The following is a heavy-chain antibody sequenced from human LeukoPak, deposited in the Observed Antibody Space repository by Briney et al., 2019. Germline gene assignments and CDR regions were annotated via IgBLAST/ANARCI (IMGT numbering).Heavy chain of an antibody. CDR1: GGSFSRYY. CDR2: INHSGST. V-gene: IGHV4-34*01. J-gene: IGHJ4*02. CDR3: AISSGWGFDY. D-gene: IGHD6-19*01. Sequence: SETQSLTCAVYGGSFSRYYWSWIRQPPGKGLEWIGEINHSGSTNYNPSLKSRVTISVDTSRNQFSLKLSSVTAADTAVYYCAISSGWGFDYWGQGTLVTVSS.